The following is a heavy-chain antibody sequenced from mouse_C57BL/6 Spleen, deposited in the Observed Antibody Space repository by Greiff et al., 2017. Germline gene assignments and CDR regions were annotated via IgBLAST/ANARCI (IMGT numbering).Heavy chain of an antibody. J-gene: IGHJ2*01. CDR1: GFTFSSYG. CDR2: ISSGGSYT. CDR3: ARHILYDY. D-gene: IGHD2-12*01. Sequence: EVMLVESGGDLVKPGGSLKLSCAASGFTFSSYGMSWVRQTPDKRLEWVATISSGGSYTYYPDSVKGRFTISRDNAKNTLYLQMSSLKSEDTAMYYCARHILYDYWGQGTTLTVSS. V-gene: IGHV5-6*01.